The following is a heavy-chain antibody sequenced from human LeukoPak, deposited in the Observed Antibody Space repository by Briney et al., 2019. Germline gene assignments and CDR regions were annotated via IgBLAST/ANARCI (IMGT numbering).Heavy chain of an antibody. CDR3: ARVGERVDYDGMDV. Sequence: SETLSLTCAVSDGSISSYNWWSWVRQPPGKGLEWIGEIFHSGSTNYNPSLKSRVTISVDTSKNQFSLKLSSVTAADTAAYYCARVGERVDYDGMDVWGQGTTVTVSS. J-gene: IGHJ6*02. V-gene: IGHV4-4*02. D-gene: IGHD2-21*01. CDR2: IFHSGST. CDR1: DGSISSYNW.